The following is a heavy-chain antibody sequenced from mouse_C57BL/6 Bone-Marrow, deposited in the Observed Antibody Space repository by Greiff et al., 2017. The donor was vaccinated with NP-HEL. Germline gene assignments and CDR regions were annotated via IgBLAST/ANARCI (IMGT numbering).Heavy chain of an antibody. CDR3: ARWDSVVATGAMDY. CDR2: INPSSGYT. CDR1: GYTFTSYT. Sequence: QVQLQQSGAELARPGASVKMSCKASGYTFTSYTMHWVKQRPGRGLEWIGYINPSSGYTKYNQEFKDKDTLTADKSSSTAYMQLSSLTSEDTAVYYCARWDSVVATGAMDYWGQGTSVTVSS. J-gene: IGHJ4*01. V-gene: IGHV1-4*01. D-gene: IGHD1-1*01.